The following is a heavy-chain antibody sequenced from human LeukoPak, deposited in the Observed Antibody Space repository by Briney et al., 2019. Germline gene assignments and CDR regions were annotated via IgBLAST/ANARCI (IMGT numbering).Heavy chain of an antibody. V-gene: IGHV3-23*01. Sequence: GGSLRLSCAASGFTFSSYGMSWVRQAPGKGLEWVSAISGSGGSTYYADSVKGRFTISRDNSKNTLYLQMNGLRAEDTAVYYCARGGSYLSAFDIWGQGTMVTVSS. D-gene: IGHD1-26*01. CDR2: ISGSGGST. CDR1: GFTFSSYG. CDR3: ARGGSYLSAFDI. J-gene: IGHJ3*02.